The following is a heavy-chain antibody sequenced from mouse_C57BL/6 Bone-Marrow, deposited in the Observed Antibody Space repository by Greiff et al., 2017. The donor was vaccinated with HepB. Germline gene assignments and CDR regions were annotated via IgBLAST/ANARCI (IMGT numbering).Heavy chain of an antibody. D-gene: IGHD2-2*01. CDR3: ARDRYGYSFDY. CDR2: ISDGGSYT. V-gene: IGHV5-4*01. Sequence: EVQWVESGGGLVKPGGSLKLSCAASGFTFSSYAMSWVRQTPEKRLEWVATISDGGSYTYYPDNVKGRFTISRDNAKNNLYLQMSHLKSEDTAMYYCARDRYGYSFDYWGQGTTLTVSS. J-gene: IGHJ2*01. CDR1: GFTFSSYA.